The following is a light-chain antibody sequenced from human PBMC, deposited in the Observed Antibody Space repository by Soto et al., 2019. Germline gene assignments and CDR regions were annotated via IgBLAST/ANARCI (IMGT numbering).Light chain of an antibody. V-gene: IGKV1-39*01. CDR1: QNIDRY. J-gene: IGKJ2*01. CDR2: GAA. Sequence: DIQMTQSPSSLSASVGDRVSISCRTSQNIDRYLNWYQQKPGKAPQVLISGAASLQSGVPSRFSVSGSGTEFTLSISSIRPEDFATYFCQQSYSAPYAFGQGTRLE. CDR3: QQSYSAPYA.